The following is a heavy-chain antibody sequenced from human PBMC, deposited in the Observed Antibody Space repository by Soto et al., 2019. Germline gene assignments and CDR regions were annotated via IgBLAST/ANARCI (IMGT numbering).Heavy chain of an antibody. D-gene: IGHD6-13*01. CDR2: VYHTGTT. CDR3: ARDMSGGSSWYEFDS. J-gene: IGHJ4*02. V-gene: IGHV4-59*01. Sequence: SETLSLTCTVSGDSIRSSYWSWVRQPPGRGLEWIGYVYHTGTTNSNPSLKSRVTIPADTSKNLFSLKPISVTPADTAVYFCARDMSGGSSWYEFDSWGPGTLVTVSS. CDR1: GDSIRSSY.